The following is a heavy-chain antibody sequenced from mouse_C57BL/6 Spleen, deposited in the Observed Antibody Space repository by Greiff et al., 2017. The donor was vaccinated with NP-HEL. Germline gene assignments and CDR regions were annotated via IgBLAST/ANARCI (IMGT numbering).Heavy chain of an antibody. CDR2: INPNNGGT. CDR3: ARSRYDYSYAMDY. V-gene: IGHV1-26*01. D-gene: IGHD2-4*01. Sequence: EVQLQQSGPELVKPGASVKISCKASGYTFTDYYMNWVKQSHGKSLEWIGDINPNNGGTSYNQKFKGKATLTVDKSSSTAYMELRSLTSEDSAVYYCARSRYDYSYAMDYWGQGTSVTVSS. J-gene: IGHJ4*01. CDR1: GYTFTDYY.